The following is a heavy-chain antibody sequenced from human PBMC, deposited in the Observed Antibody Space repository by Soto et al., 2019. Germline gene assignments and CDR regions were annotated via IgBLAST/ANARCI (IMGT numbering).Heavy chain of an antibody. D-gene: IGHD6-19*01. CDR2: INAGNGNT. V-gene: IGHV1-3*01. J-gene: IGHJ6*02. CDR1: GYTFTSYA. Sequence: ASVKVSCKASGYTFTSYAMHWVRQAPGQRLEWMGWINAGNGNTKYSQKFQGRVTITRDTSASTAYMELSSLRSEDTAVYYCARVQWPINYYYYGMDVWGQGTTVTVSS. CDR3: ARVQWPINYYYYGMDV.